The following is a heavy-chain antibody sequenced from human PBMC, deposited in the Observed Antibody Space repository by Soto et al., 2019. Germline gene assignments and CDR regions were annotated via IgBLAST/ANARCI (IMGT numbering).Heavy chain of an antibody. CDR2: IDPSDSYT. Sequence: PXESLRLSCKCSGYSFTSYWISWVLQMPGKGLEWMGRIDPSDSYTNYSPSFQGHVTISADKSISTAYLQWSSLKASDTAMYYCARLPNNDYVWMGAWFDPWGQGTLVTVSS. J-gene: IGHJ5*02. D-gene: IGHD3-16*01. CDR1: GYSFTSYW. V-gene: IGHV5-10-1*01. CDR3: ARLPNNDYVWMGAWFDP.